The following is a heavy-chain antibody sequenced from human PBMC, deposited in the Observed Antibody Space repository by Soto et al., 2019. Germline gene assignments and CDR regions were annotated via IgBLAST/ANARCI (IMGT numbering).Heavy chain of an antibody. CDR2: ISGSGGST. J-gene: IGHJ4*02. CDR1: GFTFSSYA. CDR3: AKGGPYYYDSSGYYDY. D-gene: IGHD3-22*01. Sequence: EVQLLESGGGLVQPGGSLRLSCAASGFTFSSYAMSWVRQAPGKGLEWVSAISGSGGSTYYADSVKGRFPISRDNSKNTLYLQMNSLRAEDTAVDYCAKGGPYYYDSSGYYDYWGQGTLVTVSS. V-gene: IGHV3-23*01.